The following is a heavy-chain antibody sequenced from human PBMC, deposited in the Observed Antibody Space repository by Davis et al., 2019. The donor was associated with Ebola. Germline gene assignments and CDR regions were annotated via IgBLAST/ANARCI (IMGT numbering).Heavy chain of an antibody. V-gene: IGHV3-30*18. CDR1: GFTFSSYS. D-gene: IGHD6-19*01. CDR3: AKVTSSGWYLKVWYYGMDV. CDR2: ISYDGSNK. Sequence: GESLKISCAASGFTFSSYSMNWVRQAPGKGLEWVAVISYDGSNKYYADSVKGRFTISRDNSKNTLYLQMNSLRAEDTAVYYCAKVTSSGWYLKVWYYGMDVWGQGTTVTVSS. J-gene: IGHJ6*02.